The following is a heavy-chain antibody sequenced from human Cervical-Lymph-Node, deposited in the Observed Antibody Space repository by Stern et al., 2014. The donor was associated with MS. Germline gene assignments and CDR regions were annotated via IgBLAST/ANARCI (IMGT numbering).Heavy chain of an antibody. V-gene: IGHV1-2*02. Sequence: VKLVESGAEVKKPGASVKVSCKASGYTFTDYYVTWVRQAPGQGLEWMGWISPKLRTRQIAQEFQGRVIMTSNTSISAACMELSGLTSDATAIYYCARRIAVAGTHYYGIFGHWGQGTLVTVSS. CDR2: ISPKLRTR. CDR1: GYTFTDYY. CDR3: ARRIAVAGTHYYGIFGH. D-gene: IGHD6-13*01. J-gene: IGHJ4*02.